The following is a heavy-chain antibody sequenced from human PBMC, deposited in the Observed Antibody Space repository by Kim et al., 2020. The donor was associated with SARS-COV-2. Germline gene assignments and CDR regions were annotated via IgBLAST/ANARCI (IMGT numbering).Heavy chain of an antibody. D-gene: IGHD3-10*01. CDR3: ARFYGSGSYYRVPFDS. J-gene: IGHJ4*02. CDR1: GYTFSSFG. CDR2: TSAHNGNR. Sequence: ASVKVSCKTSGYTFSSFGISWVRQAPGQGLEWMGWTSAHNGNRNYAQKLQDRVTMTIETFTSTAYMELRSLRSDDTAVYYCARFYGSGSYYRVPFDSWGQGTLVTVSS. V-gene: IGHV1-18*01.